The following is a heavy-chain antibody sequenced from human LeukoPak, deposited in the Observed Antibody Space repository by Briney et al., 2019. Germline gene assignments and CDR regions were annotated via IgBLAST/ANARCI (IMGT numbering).Heavy chain of an antibody. V-gene: IGHV3-20*04. D-gene: IGHD3-22*01. CDR1: GFTFDDYG. CDR3: ARDQSYYDSSGYYYPY. CDR2: INWNGGST. J-gene: IGHJ4*02. Sequence: GGSLRLSCAASGFTFDDYGMSWVRQAPGKGLEWVSGINWNGGSTGYADSVKGRFTISRDNAKNSLYLQMNSLRAEDTALYYCARDQSYYDSSGYYYPYWGQGTLVTASS.